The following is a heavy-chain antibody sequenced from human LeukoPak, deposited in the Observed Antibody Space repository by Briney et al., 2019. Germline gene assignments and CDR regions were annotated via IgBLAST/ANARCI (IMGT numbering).Heavy chain of an antibody. CDR3: ARDSYFGSGSYFHWYFDL. D-gene: IGHD3-10*01. CDR2: INPNSGGT. Sequence: ASVKVSCKASGYTFTGYYMHWVRQAPGQGLEWVGWINPNSGGTKYAQKFQGRVTMTRDTSISTVYMELNRLRSDDTAVYYCARDSYFGSGSYFHWYFDLWGRGTLVTVSS. J-gene: IGHJ2*01. V-gene: IGHV1-2*02. CDR1: GYTFTGYY.